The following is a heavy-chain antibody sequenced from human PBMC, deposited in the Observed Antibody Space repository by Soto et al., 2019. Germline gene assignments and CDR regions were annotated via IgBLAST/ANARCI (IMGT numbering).Heavy chain of an antibody. Sequence: EVQLVESGGGLVQPGGSLRLSCTASGFTVSDNYMSWVRQAAGKGLEWVSVIYSGGSTYYADSGEGRFTISRDNSKNMLYLQMNSLRAEDTAVYYCARALVRGLMDVWGQGTTVTVSS. V-gene: IGHV3-66*01. D-gene: IGHD3-10*01. CDR1: GFTVSDNY. CDR3: ARALVRGLMDV. CDR2: IYSGGST. J-gene: IGHJ6*02.